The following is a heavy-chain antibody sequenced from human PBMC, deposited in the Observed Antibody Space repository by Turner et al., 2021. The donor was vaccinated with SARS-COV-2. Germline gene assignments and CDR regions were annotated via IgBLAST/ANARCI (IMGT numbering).Heavy chain of an antibody. D-gene: IGHD4-4*01. J-gene: IGHJ4*02. CDR1: GFTLSSYG. CDR2: ISYDGNNK. CDR3: AKQLGLYSNPMYYFDY. Sequence: QVQLVESGGGVVQPGRSLRPSCAASGFTLSSYGMHWVRQAPGKGLEWVAVISYDGNNKYYADSVKGRFTISRDNSKNTLYLQMNSLRAEDTAVYYCAKQLGLYSNPMYYFDYWGQGTLVTVSS. V-gene: IGHV3-30*18.